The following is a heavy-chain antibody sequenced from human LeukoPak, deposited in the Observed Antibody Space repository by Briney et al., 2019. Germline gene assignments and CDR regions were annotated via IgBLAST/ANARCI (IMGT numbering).Heavy chain of an antibody. CDR2: IRSKANSYAT. D-gene: IGHD2-15*01. CDR3: TSCASWYYYYMDV. CDR1: GFTFSSYE. V-gene: IGHV3-73*01. J-gene: IGHJ6*03. Sequence: PGGSLRLSCAASGFTFSSYEMNWVRQAPGKGLEWVGRIRSKANSYATAYAASVKGRFTISRDDSKNTAYLQMSSLKTEDTAVYYCTSCASWYYYYMDVWGKGTTVTVSS.